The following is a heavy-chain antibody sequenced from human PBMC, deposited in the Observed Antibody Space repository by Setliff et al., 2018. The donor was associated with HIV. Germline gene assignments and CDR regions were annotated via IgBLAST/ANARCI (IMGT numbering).Heavy chain of an antibody. CDR3: VRDRLYDYYWYMDV. D-gene: IGHD2-8*01. V-gene: IGHV3-9*01. J-gene: IGHJ6*03. CDR2: ITWNSGNI. Sequence: PGRSLRLSCVASGFTFNDHAMHWVRQAPGKGLEWVSGITWNSGNIAYADSVKGRFTISRDNAKNSLYLQMDSLRPEDTALYYCVRDRLYDYYWYMDVWGTGTTVTVSS. CDR1: GFTFNDHA.